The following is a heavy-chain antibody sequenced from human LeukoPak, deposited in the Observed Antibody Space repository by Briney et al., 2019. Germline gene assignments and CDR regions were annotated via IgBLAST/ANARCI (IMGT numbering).Heavy chain of an antibody. CDR3: ARPRLEYCSGGSCFDAFDI. CDR2: IDYKGGST. Sequence: GGSLRLSCAVRGFSFDDYGMSWVRPAPRKGLEWVSGIDYKGGSTSYADSVKGRFTISRDNAKDFLYLQMNSLRAEDSAVYYCARPRLEYCSGGSCFDAFDIWGQGTMVTVSS. CDR1: GFSFDDYG. J-gene: IGHJ3*02. D-gene: IGHD2-15*01. V-gene: IGHV3-20*04.